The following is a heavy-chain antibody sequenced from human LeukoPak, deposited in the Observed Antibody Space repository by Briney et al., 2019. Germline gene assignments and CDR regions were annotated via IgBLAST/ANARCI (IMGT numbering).Heavy chain of an antibody. D-gene: IGHD3-22*01. V-gene: IGHV3-11*01. CDR2: IGGSGPTI. CDR1: GFTFSDYY. Sequence: GGSLRLSCAASGFTFSDYYMTWIRQAPGKGLEWVSYIGGSGPTIYYADSVEGRFTVSRDNAKNSLHLQMNSLRAEDTAVYYCARDRSGYYHGLDYWGQRIRVTVSS. CDR3: ARDRSGYYHGLDY. J-gene: IGHJ4*02.